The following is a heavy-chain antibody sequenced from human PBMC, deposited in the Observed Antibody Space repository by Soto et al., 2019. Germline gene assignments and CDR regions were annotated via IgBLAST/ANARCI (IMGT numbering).Heavy chain of an antibody. V-gene: IGHV3-11*01. J-gene: IGHJ4*02. Sequence: QVHLVASGGGLVKPGGSLRLSCVASGITLSDNYMTWIRQAPVKGLEWLSYISNSDYTTYYADSVKGRFIISRDNDKNSLYLQLNGLRVEDTAVYYCASGKWSLDYWGQGILVTVSS. D-gene: IGHD2-8*01. CDR3: ASGKWSLDY. CDR2: ISNSDYTT. CDR1: GITLSDNY.